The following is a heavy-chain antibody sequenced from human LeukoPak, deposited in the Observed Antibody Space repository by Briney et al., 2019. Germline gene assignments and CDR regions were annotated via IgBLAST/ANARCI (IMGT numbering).Heavy chain of an antibody. CDR2: IIPIFGTA. V-gene: IGHV1-69*13. D-gene: IGHD6-13*01. Sequence: ASVKVSCKASGGTFSSYAISWVRQALGQGLEWMGGIIPIFGTANYAQKFQGRVTITADESTSTAYMELSSLRSEDTAVYYCARSSSSWYYYFDYWGQGTLVTVSS. CDR3: ARSSSSWYYYFDY. J-gene: IGHJ4*02. CDR1: GGTFSSYA.